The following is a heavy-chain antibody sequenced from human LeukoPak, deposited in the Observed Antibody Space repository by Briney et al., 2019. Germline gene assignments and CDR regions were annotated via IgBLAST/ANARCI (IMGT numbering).Heavy chain of an antibody. V-gene: IGHV3-13*01. CDR2: IGTAGDT. J-gene: IGHJ6*03. Sequence: GGSLRLSCAASGFAFSSYDMHWVRQATGKGLEWVSAIGTAGDTYYPGSVKGRFTISRENAKNSLYLQMNSQRAGDTAVYYCARGLGPAQRDYYYYYMDVWGKGTTVTVSS. CDR3: ARGLGPAQRDYYYYYMDV. D-gene: IGHD3-16*01. CDR1: GFAFSSYD.